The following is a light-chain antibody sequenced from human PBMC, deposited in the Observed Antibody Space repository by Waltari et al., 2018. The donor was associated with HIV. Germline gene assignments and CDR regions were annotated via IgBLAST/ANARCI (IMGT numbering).Light chain of an antibody. CDR1: SSNIGNNT. CDR2: SNN. V-gene: IGLV1-44*01. CDR3: AARDDSLNGYV. J-gene: IGLJ1*01. Sequence: QSVLTQPPSASGTPGQRVTISCSGSSSNIGNNTVNWYQQLPGTAPKLLLYSNNPRPSGVPDLFSGSKSGTSASLAISGLQSEDEADYYCAARDDSLNGYVFGTGTKVTVL.